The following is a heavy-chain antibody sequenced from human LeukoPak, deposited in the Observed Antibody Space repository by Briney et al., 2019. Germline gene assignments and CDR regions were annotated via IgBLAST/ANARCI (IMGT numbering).Heavy chain of an antibody. J-gene: IGHJ3*02. V-gene: IGHV4-38-2*02. Sequence: PSETLSLTCSVSGYSMSSGYYWGWIRQPPERGLEWIGRMYHTGSTYYNPSLKSRVTISVDTSKNQFSLKLSSVTAADTAVYYCARDTRVAAAGYAFDIWGQGTMVTVSS. CDR3: ARDTRVAAAGYAFDI. D-gene: IGHD6-13*01. CDR1: GYSMSSGYY. CDR2: MYHTGST.